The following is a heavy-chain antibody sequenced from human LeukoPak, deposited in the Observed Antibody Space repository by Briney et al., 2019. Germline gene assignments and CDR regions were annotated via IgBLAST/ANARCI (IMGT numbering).Heavy chain of an antibody. CDR1: GYTFTSYG. J-gene: IGHJ6*03. Sequence: ASVKVSCKASGYTFTSYGIRWVRPAPGQGLEWMGWLSAYKGNTNYAQKLQGRVTMTTDTSTSTAYMELRSLRSDDTAVYYCAREGIAAAGSVGYYYYMDVWGKGTTVTVSS. CDR3: AREGIAAAGSVGYYYYMDV. V-gene: IGHV1-18*01. D-gene: IGHD6-13*01. CDR2: LSAYKGNT.